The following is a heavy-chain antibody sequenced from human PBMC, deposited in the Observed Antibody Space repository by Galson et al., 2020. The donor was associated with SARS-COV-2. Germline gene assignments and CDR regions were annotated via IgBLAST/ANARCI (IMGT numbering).Heavy chain of an antibody. V-gene: IGHV3-30*18. J-gene: IGHJ6*02. D-gene: IGHD2-2*01. CDR2: ISYDGSNK. CDR1: GFTFSSYG. Sequence: GGSLRLSCAASGFTFSSYGMHWVRQAPGKGLEWVAVISYDGSNKYYADSVKGRFTISRDNSKNTLYLQMNSLRAEDTAVYYCAKELLGYCSSTSCYAEFIIYCYGMVVWVQGTTFTVSS. CDR3: AKELLGYCSSTSCYAEFIIYCYGMVV.